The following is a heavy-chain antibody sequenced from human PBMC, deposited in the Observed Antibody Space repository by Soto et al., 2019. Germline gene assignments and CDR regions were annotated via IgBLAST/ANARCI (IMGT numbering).Heavy chain of an antibody. V-gene: IGHV4-59*08. CDR3: ARHKEWLVHGYYYYGMDV. Sequence: PSETLSLTCPVSGCSISSYYWSWIRQPPGKGLEWIGYIYYSGSTNYNPSLKSRVTISVDTSKNQFSLKLSSVTAADTAVYYCARHKEWLVHGYYYYGMDVWGQGTTVTVSS. CDR1: GCSISSYY. D-gene: IGHD6-19*01. CDR2: IYYSGST. J-gene: IGHJ6*02.